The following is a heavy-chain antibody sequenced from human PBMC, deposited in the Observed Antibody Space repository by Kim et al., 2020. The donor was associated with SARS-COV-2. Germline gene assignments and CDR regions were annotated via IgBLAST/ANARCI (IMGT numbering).Heavy chain of an antibody. Sequence: TYAHGFTGRFVFSLEPSISTAYLQVSSLKAEDTAVYYCARTTVTTGEFDYWGQGTLVTVSS. CDR3: ARTTVTTGEFDY. J-gene: IGHJ4*02. D-gene: IGHD4-17*01. V-gene: IGHV7-4-1*02.